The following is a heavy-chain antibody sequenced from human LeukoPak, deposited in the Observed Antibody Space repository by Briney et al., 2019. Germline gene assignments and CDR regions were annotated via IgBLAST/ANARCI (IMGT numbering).Heavy chain of an antibody. Sequence: GGSLRLSCAASGFTFSNYWMSWVRQAPGKGLEEVANMDQEGSEKYYVDSVKGRFTISRDNAKNSLYLQMNTLSAEDTAIYYCARAGYSRGWFAYYWGQGALVTVSS. J-gene: IGHJ4*02. D-gene: IGHD6-19*01. CDR3: ARAGYSRGWFAYY. CDR2: MDQEGSEK. V-gene: IGHV3-7*05. CDR1: GFTFSNYW.